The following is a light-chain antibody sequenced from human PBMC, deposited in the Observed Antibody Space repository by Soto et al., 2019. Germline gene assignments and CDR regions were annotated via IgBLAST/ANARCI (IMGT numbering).Light chain of an antibody. J-gene: IGKJ1*01. CDR3: QQCNNWPPWT. Sequence: EIVMTQSPAPPSVSPGERATLSCRASQSVSSNLAWYQQKPGQAPRLLIYGASTRATGIPARFSGSGSGTEFTLTISSLQSEDFAVYYCQQCNNWPPWTFGQGTKVDIK. CDR1: QSVSSN. V-gene: IGKV3-15*01. CDR2: GAS.